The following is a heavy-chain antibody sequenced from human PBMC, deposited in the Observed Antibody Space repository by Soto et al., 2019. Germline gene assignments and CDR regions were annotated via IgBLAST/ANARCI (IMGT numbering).Heavy chain of an antibody. CDR1: GFSFGSYA. J-gene: IGHJ4*02. CDR2: IGGYGHTT. D-gene: IGHD4-17*01. CDR3: VKGGPTVIYFDH. Sequence: EVQLLESGGGSVQPGGSLRLSCAASGFSFGSYAMTWVRQAPGKGLEWVSSIGGYGHTTHYAEFVQGRFTISRDDSEKTEDLQMNSLRVEDTAVYYCVKGGPTVIYFDHWGQGRLVSVSS. V-gene: IGHV3-23*01.